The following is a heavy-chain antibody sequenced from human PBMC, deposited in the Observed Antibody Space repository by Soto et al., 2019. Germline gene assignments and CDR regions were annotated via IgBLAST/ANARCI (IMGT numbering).Heavy chain of an antibody. D-gene: IGHD2-2*01. V-gene: IGHV1-2*04. Sequence: ASVKVSCKASGYTFTGYYMHWVRQAPGQGLEWMGWINPNSGGTNYAQKFQGWVTMTRDTSISTAYMELSRLRSDDTAVYYCARDRGPEYCSSTSCPPPYGXDVWGQGTTVTVSS. CDR2: INPNSGGT. CDR1: GYTFTGYY. CDR3: ARDRGPEYCSSTSCPPPYGXDV. J-gene: IGHJ6*02.